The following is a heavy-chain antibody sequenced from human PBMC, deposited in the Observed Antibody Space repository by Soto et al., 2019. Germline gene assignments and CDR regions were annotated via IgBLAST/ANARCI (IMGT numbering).Heavy chain of an antibody. D-gene: IGHD3-3*01. CDR1: GFTCSDYN. Sequence: QVQLVESGGGLVKPGGSLRLSCAASGFTCSDYNMGWIRQAPGKGLEWVSYNPSGTTRYYADSVRGRFTMSRDNAKNSVYPQMNSLRADDTAVYYGARERGVGVAFDIWGQGTMVTVSS. CDR2: NPSGTTR. J-gene: IGHJ3*02. CDR3: ARERGVGVAFDI. V-gene: IGHV3-11*01.